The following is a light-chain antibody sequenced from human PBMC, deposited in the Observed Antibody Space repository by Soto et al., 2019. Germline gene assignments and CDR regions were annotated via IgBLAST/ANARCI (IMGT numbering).Light chain of an antibody. V-gene: IGKV3-20*01. Sequence: EILLTQSPGSLSLSPGDRATLSCRASQSFGSTFFAWYQQKPGQAPRLLIYGASNRATGIPDRFSGSGSGTDFTLTISRLEPEDFAVYYCQQYASSVTFGQGTKVEIK. CDR1: QSFGSTF. CDR3: QQYASSVT. J-gene: IGKJ1*01. CDR2: GAS.